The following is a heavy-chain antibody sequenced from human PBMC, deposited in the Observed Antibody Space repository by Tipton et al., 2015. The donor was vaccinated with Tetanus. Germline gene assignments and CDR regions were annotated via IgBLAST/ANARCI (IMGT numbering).Heavy chain of an antibody. CDR2: TYYSGST. J-gene: IGHJ6*02. Sequence: TLSLTCTVSGGSISSGDYYWSWLRQPPGKGLEWIGHTYYSGSTYYNPSLKSRITISVHTSKNQFSLNLSSVTAADTAVYYCARANYYDVLTGSLFYYGLNVWSRGTTVTVSS. CDR1: GGSISSGDYY. V-gene: IGHV4-30-4*01. CDR3: ARANYYDVLTGSLFYYGLNV. D-gene: IGHD3-9*01.